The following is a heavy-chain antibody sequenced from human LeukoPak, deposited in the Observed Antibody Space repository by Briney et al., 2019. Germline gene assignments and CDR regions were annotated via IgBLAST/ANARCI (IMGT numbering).Heavy chain of an antibody. CDR3: VKSGTLLREGFNY. CDR1: GGSISSSSYY. D-gene: IGHD1-1*01. V-gene: IGHV4-39*01. CDR2: MDYTGET. J-gene: IGHJ4*02. Sequence: PSETLSLTCTVSGGSISSSSYYWGWIRLPPGKGLEWIGSMDYTGETYYSPSLQSRVTISVDTPRNQFSLNLHSMTAADTAVYYCVKSGTLLREGFNYWGQGTLVTVSS.